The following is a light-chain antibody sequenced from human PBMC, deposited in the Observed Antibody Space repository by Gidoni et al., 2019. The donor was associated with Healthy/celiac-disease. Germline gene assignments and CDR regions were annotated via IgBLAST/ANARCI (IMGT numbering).Light chain of an antibody. CDR2: DAS. CDR1: QSVSSY. V-gene: IGKV3-11*01. CDR3: QQRSNWLSIT. Sequence: EIVLTQSPATLSLSPGERATLSCRASQSVSSYLAWYQQKPGQAPRLLIYDASNRATGIPARFSGSASGTDFTLTISSLAPEDFAVYYCQQRSNWLSITFGQGTRLEIK. J-gene: IGKJ5*01.